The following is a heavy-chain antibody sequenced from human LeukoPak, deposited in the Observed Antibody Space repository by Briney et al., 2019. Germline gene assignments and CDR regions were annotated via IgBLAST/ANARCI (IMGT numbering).Heavy chain of an antibody. CDR1: GDSVSGNSAA. Sequence: SQTLSLTCAISGDSVSGNSAAWNWIRQSPSRGLEWLGRTYYRSKWYNDYAVSVKSRITINPDTSKNQFSLQLNSVTPEDTAVYYCARASNSSYCSSTSCFPSSDYWGQGTLVTVSS. CDR2: TYYRSKWYN. V-gene: IGHV6-1*01. J-gene: IGHJ4*02. D-gene: IGHD2-2*01. CDR3: ARASNSSYCSSTSCFPSSDY.